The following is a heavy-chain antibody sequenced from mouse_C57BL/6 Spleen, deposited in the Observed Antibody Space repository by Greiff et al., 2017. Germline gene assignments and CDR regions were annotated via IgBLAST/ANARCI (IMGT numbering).Heavy chain of an antibody. D-gene: IGHD3-3*01. V-gene: IGHV5-16*01. CDR1: GFTFSDYY. J-gene: IGHJ2*01. Sequence: EVKVVESEGGLVQPGSSMKLSCTASGFTFSDYYMAWVRQVPEKGLEWVANINYDGSSTYYLDSLKSRFIISRDNAKNIRYLQMSSLKSEDTATYYCARERGTGPFDYWGQGTTLTVSS. CDR3: ARERGTGPFDY. CDR2: INYDGSST.